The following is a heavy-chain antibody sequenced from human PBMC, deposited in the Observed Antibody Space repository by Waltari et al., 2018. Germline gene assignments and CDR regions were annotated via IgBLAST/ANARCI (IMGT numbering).Heavy chain of an antibody. V-gene: IGHV3-49*04. J-gene: IGHJ4*02. CDR2: IRSKVYGGTT. D-gene: IGHD2-15*01. Sequence: EVQLVESGGCLVQPGRSLRLSCTGFGFTFGDYGVSWVRQAPGKGLEWVGFIRSKVYGGTTKDAASVGGRFTLSRDDSKSIAFLQMNGLRTEDTAVYYCTRGNFQWSSTLDYWGQGTLVNVSS. CDR1: GFTFGDYG. CDR3: TRGNFQWSSTLDY.